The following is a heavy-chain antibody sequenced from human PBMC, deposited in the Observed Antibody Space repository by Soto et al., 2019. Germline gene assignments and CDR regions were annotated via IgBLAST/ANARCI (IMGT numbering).Heavy chain of an antibody. CDR1: GFTFEDFT. V-gene: IGHV3-43*01. CDR2: INWDGGDT. J-gene: IGHJ4*02. D-gene: IGHD6-13*01. Sequence: PGGSLRLSCAASGFTFEDFTMHWVRQAPGKGLEWVSLINWDGGDTFYADSVKGRFTISRDNSKSSLFLQMNGLRSEDTALYYCAKEYSRRWDPFFDGWAQGTLVTVSS. CDR3: AKEYSRRWDPFFDG.